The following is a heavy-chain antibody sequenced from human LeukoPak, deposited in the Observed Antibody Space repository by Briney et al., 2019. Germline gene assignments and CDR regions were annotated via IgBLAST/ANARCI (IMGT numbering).Heavy chain of an antibody. CDR2: ISSSGSTI. CDR1: GFTFSSYE. J-gene: IGHJ4*02. V-gene: IGHV3-48*03. CDR3: ARAAGYSSGWYDY. Sequence: GGSLRLSCAASGFTFSSYEMNWDRQAPGKGLEWVSYISSSGSTIYYADSVKGRFTISRDNAKNSLYLQMNSLRAEDTAVYYCARAAGYSSGWYDYWGQGTLVTVSS. D-gene: IGHD6-19*01.